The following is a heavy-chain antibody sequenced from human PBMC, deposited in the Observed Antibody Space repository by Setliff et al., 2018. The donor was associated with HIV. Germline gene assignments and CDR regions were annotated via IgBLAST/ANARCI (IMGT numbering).Heavy chain of an antibody. Sequence: SETLSLTCTVSGGSISSGHYYWSWIRQPAGKGLEWIGRIYTSGSADYNPSLKSRVTISLDTSKNQFSLKLSSVTAADTAVYYCARGVVISYYFDYWGQGILVTVSS. CDR2: IYTSGSA. J-gene: IGHJ4*02. CDR1: GGSISSGHYY. D-gene: IGHD3-3*01. V-gene: IGHV4-61*02. CDR3: ARGVVISYYFDY.